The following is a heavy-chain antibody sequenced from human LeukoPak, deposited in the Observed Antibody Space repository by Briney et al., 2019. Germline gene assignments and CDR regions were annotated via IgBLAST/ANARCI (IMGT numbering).Heavy chain of an antibody. CDR2: ISYDGSNK. D-gene: IGHD3-22*01. V-gene: IGHV3-30-3*01. Sequence: PGRSLRLSCAASGFTFSSYAMHSVRQAPGKGLEWVAVISYDGSNKYYADSVKGRFTISRDNSKNTVYLQMNSLRAEDTAIYYCAKAVGSSGYFSRDAFDIWGQGTMVTVSS. CDR3: AKAVGSSGYFSRDAFDI. CDR1: GFTFSSYA. J-gene: IGHJ3*02.